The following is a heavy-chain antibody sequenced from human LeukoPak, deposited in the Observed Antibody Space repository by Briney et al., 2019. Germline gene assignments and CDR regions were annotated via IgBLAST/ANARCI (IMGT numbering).Heavy chain of an antibody. Sequence: SETLSLTCAVYGGSFSSYYWSWIRQPPGKGLEWIGFISFSGSTNYNPSLKSRVTISIDTSKNQFSLKLSSVTAADTAVYYCARDRGDTAMAHPFDYWGQGTLVAVSS. J-gene: IGHJ4*02. V-gene: IGHV4-59*01. D-gene: IGHD5-18*01. CDR3: ARDRGDTAMAHPFDY. CDR2: ISFSGST. CDR1: GGSFSSYY.